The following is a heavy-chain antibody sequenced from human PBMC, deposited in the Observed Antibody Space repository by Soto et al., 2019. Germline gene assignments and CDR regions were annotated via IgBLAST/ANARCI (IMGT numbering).Heavy chain of an antibody. D-gene: IGHD2-2*01. J-gene: IGHJ3*02. V-gene: IGHV1-2*04. CDR2: INPNSGGT. CDR3: ARAYCSSTSCYVAFDI. Sequence: XXVKVSGKASGYTFTGYYMHRVRHAPGQGLEWMGWINPNSGGTNYAQKFQGWVTMTRDTSISTAYMELSRLRSDDTAVYYCARAYCSSTSCYVAFDIWGQGTMVTVSS. CDR1: GYTFTGYY.